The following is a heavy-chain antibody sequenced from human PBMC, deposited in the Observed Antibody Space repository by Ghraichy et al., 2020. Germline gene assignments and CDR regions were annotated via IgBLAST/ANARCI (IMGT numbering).Heavy chain of an antibody. D-gene: IGHD1-7*01. CDR2: ISSSGTTT. CDR1: GFTFSSYA. Sequence: GESLNISCVASGFTFSSYAMYWVRQAPGKGLDYVSVISSSGTTTYYASSVKGRFTISRDNSKNTLYLQMGSLRAEDMAVYYCARDRAGFTGTPDHWGQGTLVTVSS. J-gene: IGHJ4*02. CDR3: ARDRAGFTGTPDH. V-gene: IGHV3-64*01.